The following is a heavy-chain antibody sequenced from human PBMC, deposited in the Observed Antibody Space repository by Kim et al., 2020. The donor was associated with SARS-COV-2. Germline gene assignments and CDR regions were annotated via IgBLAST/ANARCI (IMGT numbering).Heavy chain of an antibody. Sequence: SETLSLTCTVSGGSISSYYWSWIRQPPGKGLEWIGHIYHIGTTNYNPSLRSRVTMSIETSKNQFSLKLTSVTAADAAVYYCARSRMVRGVNICNGWYFDLWGRGTLVTVSS. J-gene: IGHJ2*01. CDR3: ARSRMVRGVNICNGWYFDL. CDR1: GGSISSYY. V-gene: IGHV4-59*08. D-gene: IGHD3-10*01. CDR2: IYHIGTT.